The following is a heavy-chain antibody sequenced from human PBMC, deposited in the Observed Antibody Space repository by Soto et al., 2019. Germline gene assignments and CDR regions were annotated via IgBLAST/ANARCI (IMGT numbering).Heavy chain of an antibody. J-gene: IGHJ4*02. CDR3: STGGYFFAY. CDR2: IKSKYDGGTT. Sequence: EVQMVESGGGLLKPGGSLRVACTASGFIFSNAWMNWVRQAPGKGLEWVGRIKSKYDGGTTDYAAPVKGRFTISRDDSASTVYLQMNSLRTEDTAVYYCSTGGYFFAYWGQGTLVTVSS. CDR1: GFIFSNAW. V-gene: IGHV3-15*01.